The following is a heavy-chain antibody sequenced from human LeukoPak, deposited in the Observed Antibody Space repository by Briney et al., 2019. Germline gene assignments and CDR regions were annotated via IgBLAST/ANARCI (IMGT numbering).Heavy chain of an antibody. V-gene: IGHV3-73*01. Sequence: PGGSLRLSCAASGFTFSGSAMHWVRQASGKGLEWVGRIRSKANSYATAYAASVKGRFTISRDDSKNTAYLQMNSLKTEDTAVYYCTRTPGYSSSWYDYWGQGTRVTVSP. J-gene: IGHJ4*02. CDR3: TRTPGYSSSWYDY. CDR2: IRSKANSYAT. CDR1: GFTFSGSA. D-gene: IGHD6-13*01.